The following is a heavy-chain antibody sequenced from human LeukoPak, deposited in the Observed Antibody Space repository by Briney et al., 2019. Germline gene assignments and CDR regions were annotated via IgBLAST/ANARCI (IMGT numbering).Heavy chain of an antibody. CDR3: ARLHFHTMNFDL. Sequence: SETLSLTCTVSGGSIRSYYWSWIRQPPGKGLEWIGYIYYSGSTNYNPSLKSRVTISVDTSKNQFSLKLSSVTAADTAVYYCARLHFHTMNFDLWGRGTLVTVSS. V-gene: IGHV4-59*01. J-gene: IGHJ2*01. CDR2: IYYSGST. CDR1: GGSIRSYY. D-gene: IGHD3-22*01.